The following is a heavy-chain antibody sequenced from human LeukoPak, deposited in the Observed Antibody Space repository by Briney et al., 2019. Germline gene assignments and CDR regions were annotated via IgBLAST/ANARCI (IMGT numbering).Heavy chain of an antibody. D-gene: IGHD4-23*01. V-gene: IGHV3-48*03. CDR3: ARDYGGRAPFDC. J-gene: IGHJ4*02. CDR1: GFTFSNYE. Sequence: GGSLRLSCAASGFTFSNYEMHWVRQAPGKGLEWVSYISSSGSDIYYADSVKGRFTISRDNAKNSLYLHMNSLRAEDTAVYYCARDYGGRAPFDCWGQGSLVTVSS. CDR2: ISSSGSDI.